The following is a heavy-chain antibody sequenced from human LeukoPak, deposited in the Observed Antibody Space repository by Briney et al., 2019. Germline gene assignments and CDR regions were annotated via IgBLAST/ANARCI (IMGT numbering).Heavy chain of an antibody. CDR3: ARQILPRYYDFWSGYLDWFDP. CDR2: IYYSGST. D-gene: IGHD3-3*01. J-gene: IGHJ5*02. Sequence: SETLSLTCTVSGGSISSYYWSWIRQPPGKGLKWIGYIYYSGSTNYNPSLKSRVTISVAPSKNQFSLQLSSVTAADTAASSCARQILPRYYDFWSGYLDWFDPWGQGTLVTVSS. CDR1: GGSISSYY. V-gene: IGHV4-59*08.